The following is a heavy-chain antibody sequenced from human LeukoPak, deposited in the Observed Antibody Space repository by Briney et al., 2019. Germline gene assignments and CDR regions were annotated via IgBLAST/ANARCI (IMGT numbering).Heavy chain of an antibody. V-gene: IGHV3-23*01. CDR2: ISVSGGST. Sequence: PGGSLRLSCAASGFTFSSYAMSWVRQAPGKGLDWVSAISVSGGSTYYAGSVKGRFTISRDNSKNTLYLQMNSLRAGDTAVYYCARGPFQRVDYWGQGTLVTVSS. J-gene: IGHJ4*02. CDR3: ARGPFQRVDY. CDR1: GFTFSSYA. D-gene: IGHD6-25*01.